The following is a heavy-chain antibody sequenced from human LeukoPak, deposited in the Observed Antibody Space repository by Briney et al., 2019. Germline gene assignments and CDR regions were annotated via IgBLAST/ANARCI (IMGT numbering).Heavy chain of an antibody. CDR1: GYTFISYE. D-gene: IGHD3-22*01. CDR2: MNPDNGDT. V-gene: IGHV1-8*01. Sequence: GASAKVSCKASGYTFISYEINWVRQATGQGLEWMGWMNPDNGDTAYAQKFQGRITMTRSTSISTAYLELSGLRSEDTAVYYCARGLGTYDSSELTWPMISFWGQGTLVTVSS. J-gene: IGHJ4*02. CDR3: ARGLGTYDSSELTWPMISF.